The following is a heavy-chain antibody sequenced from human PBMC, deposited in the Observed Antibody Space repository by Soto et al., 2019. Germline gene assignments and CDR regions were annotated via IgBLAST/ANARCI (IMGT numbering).Heavy chain of an antibody. D-gene: IGHD2-15*01. V-gene: IGHV3-53*02. Sequence: EVQLVETGGGLIQPGGSLRLSCAASGFTVSSNYMSWVRQAPGKGLEWVSVIYSGGSTYYADSVKGRFTISRDNSKNTLYLQMNSLRAEDTAVYYCARGYCSGGSCYPAPFDYWGQGTLVTVSS. CDR1: GFTVSSNY. CDR3: ARGYCSGGSCYPAPFDY. CDR2: IYSGGST. J-gene: IGHJ4*02.